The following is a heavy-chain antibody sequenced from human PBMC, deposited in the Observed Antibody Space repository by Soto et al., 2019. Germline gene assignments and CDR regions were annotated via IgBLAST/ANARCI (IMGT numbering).Heavy chain of an antibody. CDR3: ASGYCSGGSCYGFDY. D-gene: IGHD2-15*01. Sequence: QVKLVESGGGVVQPGRSLRLSCAASGFTFSSYAMHWVRQAPGKGLEWVAVISYDGSNKYYADSVKGRFTISRDNSKNMLYLQMNSLRAEHTAVYYCASGYCSGGSCYGFDYWGQGTLVTVSS. V-gene: IGHV3-30-3*01. CDR2: ISYDGSNK. CDR1: GFTFSSYA. J-gene: IGHJ4*02.